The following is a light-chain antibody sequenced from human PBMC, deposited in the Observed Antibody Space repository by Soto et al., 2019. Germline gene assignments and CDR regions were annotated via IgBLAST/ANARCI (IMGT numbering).Light chain of an antibody. CDR1: SSDVGAYNY. CDR3: SSYRSSTTFV. V-gene: IGLV2-14*01. Sequence: QSVLTQPASVSGSPGQSITISCTGTSSDVGAYNYVSWYQQYPGRAPKVIIFEVRKRPSGVSTRFSGSKSGDTASLPISGLQAEDEADYYCSSYRSSTTFVFGTGTKVTVL. J-gene: IGLJ1*01. CDR2: EVR.